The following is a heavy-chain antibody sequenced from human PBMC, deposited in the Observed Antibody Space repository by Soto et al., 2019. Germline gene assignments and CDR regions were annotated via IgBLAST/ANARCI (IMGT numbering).Heavy chain of an antibody. V-gene: IGHV1-3*01. Sequence: ASVKVSCKASGYTFTTYAMHWVRQAPGQRPEWKGWINAGNGNTKYSQKFQGRVTITRDTSASTAYMELSSLRSEDTAVYYCTRDKGYCSGASCYNPLFDYWGQGTQVTVSS. D-gene: IGHD2-2*02. J-gene: IGHJ4*02. CDR1: GYTFTTYA. CDR2: INAGNGNT. CDR3: TRDKGYCSGASCYNPLFDY.